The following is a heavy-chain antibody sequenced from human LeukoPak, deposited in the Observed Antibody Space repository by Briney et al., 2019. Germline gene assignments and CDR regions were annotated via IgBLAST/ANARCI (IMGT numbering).Heavy chain of an antibody. Sequence: GGSLRLSCAASGFTVSSNYMSWVRQAPGKGLEWVSVIYSGGSTYYADSVKGRFTISRHNSKNTLYLQMNSLRAEDTAAYYCASSKIVGATIFDYWGQGTLVTVSS. J-gene: IGHJ4*02. CDR2: IYSGGST. D-gene: IGHD1-26*01. CDR3: ASSKIVGATIFDY. CDR1: GFTVSSNY. V-gene: IGHV3-53*04.